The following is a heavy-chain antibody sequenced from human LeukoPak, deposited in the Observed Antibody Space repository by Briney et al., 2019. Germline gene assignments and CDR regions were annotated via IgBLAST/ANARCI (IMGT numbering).Heavy chain of an antibody. CDR2: IVVGSGNT. V-gene: IGHV1-58*02. D-gene: IGHD5-24*01. CDR3: AADNQQITV. J-gene: IGHJ4*02. Sequence: GPSVKFSARASGITFTNSAMQWGRQARGQRLEWIGWIVVGSGNTNYAQKFQERVTITRDMSTSTAYMELNGLRSDDTAVYYCAADNQQITVWGQGTLVTVSS. CDR1: GITFTNSA.